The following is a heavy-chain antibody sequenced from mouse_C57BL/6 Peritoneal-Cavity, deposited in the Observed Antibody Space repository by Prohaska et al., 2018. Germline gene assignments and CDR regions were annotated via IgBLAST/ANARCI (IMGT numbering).Heavy chain of an antibody. Sequence: KLSCKATGYTFTGYWIEWVKQRPGHVLEWIDEIVPGSGSTNYNEKFKGKATFTADTSSNTAYMQLSSLTTEDSAIEYCARGTTVPDFDYWRQGTTLTGSS. CDR3: ARGTTVPDFDY. D-gene: IGHD1-1*01. V-gene: IGHV1-9*01. CDR1: GYTFTGYW. J-gene: IGHJ2*01. CDR2: IVPGSGST.